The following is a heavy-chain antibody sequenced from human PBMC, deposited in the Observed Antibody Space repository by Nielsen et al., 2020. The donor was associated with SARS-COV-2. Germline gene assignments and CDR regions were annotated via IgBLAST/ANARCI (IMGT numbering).Heavy chain of an antibody. J-gene: IGHJ4*02. V-gene: IGHV3-53*01. CDR2: IHSGGST. D-gene: IGHD3-22*01. Sequence: GESLKISCAASEFTVSSNSMSWVRQAPGKGLEWVSLIHSGGSTNYADSVKGRFTISRDNSKNTLYLLMNSLRAEDTAVYYCARRDYDSSGFYYWGQGTLIAVSS. CDR3: ARRDYDSSGFYY. CDR1: EFTVSSNS.